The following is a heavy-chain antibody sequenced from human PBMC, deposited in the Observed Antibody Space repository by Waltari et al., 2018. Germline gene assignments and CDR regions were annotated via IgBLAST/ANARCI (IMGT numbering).Heavy chain of an antibody. CDR3: ARAPKRTSSEVDY. Sequence: VLLVESGGALVQPGGSLRLSCAPSGFSFSHWYTAWFRQAPGKGLEWVANMNQDGSEKNYVDSVKGRFTISRDNAKKSLSLQMNSLRVEDTAVYYCARAPKRTSSEVDYWGQGTLVTVSS. J-gene: IGHJ4*02. V-gene: IGHV3-7*01. D-gene: IGHD6-19*01. CDR2: MNQDGSEK. CDR1: GFSFSHWY.